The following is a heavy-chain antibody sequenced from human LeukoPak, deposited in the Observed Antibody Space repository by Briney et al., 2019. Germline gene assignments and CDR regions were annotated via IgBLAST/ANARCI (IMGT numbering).Heavy chain of an antibody. Sequence: PSETLSLTCTVSGVSISSGSYYWSWIRQPAGKGLEGIGRIYTSGSTNYNPSLKSRVTISVDTSKNQFSLRLSSVTAADTAMYYCAKSGGYGLIDYWGQGTLVTVSS. CDR3: AKSGGYGLIDY. J-gene: IGHJ4*02. CDR2: IYTSGST. CDR1: GVSISSGSYY. D-gene: IGHD1-26*01. V-gene: IGHV4-61*02.